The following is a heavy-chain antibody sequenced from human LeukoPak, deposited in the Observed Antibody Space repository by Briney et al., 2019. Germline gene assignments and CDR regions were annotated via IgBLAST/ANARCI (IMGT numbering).Heavy chain of an antibody. V-gene: IGHV3-11*01. CDR1: GFTFAW. CDR2: ISSRSSTM. CDR3: ARRVDTNYYYFGMDV. J-gene: IGHJ6*02. D-gene: IGHD2-15*01. Sequence: GGSLRLSCAASGFTFAWMSWVRQAPGKGLEWVSYISSRSSTMYYADSVKGRFTISRDNAKNSLYLQMNSLRAEDTAVYYCARRVDTNYYYFGMDVWGQGTTVTVSS.